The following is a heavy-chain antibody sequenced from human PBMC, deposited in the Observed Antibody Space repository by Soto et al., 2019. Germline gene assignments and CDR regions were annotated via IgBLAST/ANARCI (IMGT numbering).Heavy chain of an antibody. Sequence: EVQLVESGGDLVQPGGSLRLSCVVSGFSFSSNWMYWVRQAPGKGLEWVAHIKHDGSEKYYGDSVKGRFAISRDNAKNSLYLQMNSLSVDDTAVYYCARGLSRRGYCGHGTLVTVSS. CDR1: GFSFSSNW. V-gene: IGHV3-7*03. CDR3: ARGLSRRGY. D-gene: IGHD3-16*01. CDR2: IKHDGSEK. J-gene: IGHJ4*01.